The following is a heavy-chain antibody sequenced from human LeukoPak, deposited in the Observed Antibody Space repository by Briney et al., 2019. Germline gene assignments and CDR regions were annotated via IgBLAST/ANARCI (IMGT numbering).Heavy chain of an antibody. J-gene: IGHJ4*02. V-gene: IGHV1-69*13. CDR1: GGTSSSYA. CDR2: IIPIFGTA. Sequence: EASVKVSCKASGGTSSSYAISWVQQAPGQGLEWMGGIIPIFGTANYAQKFQGRVTITADESTSTAYMELSSLRSEDTAVYYCARDQKTSSGYYDYWGQGTLVTVSS. D-gene: IGHD3-22*01. CDR3: ARDQKTSSGYYDY.